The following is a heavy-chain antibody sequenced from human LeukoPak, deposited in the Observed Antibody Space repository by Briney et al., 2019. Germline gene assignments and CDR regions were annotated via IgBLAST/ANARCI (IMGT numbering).Heavy chain of an antibody. J-gene: IGHJ5*02. CDR3: AKAHSFTVHDT. CDR2: IYYSGST. V-gene: IGHV4-59*01. Sequence: PSQTLSLTCTVSAGSISNFYWSWIRQPPPQGLDWIGYIYYSGSTSSNPSLQSRVTRSLDTSQKQFSPKLSSVPSPPPALPYCAKAHSFTVHDTWGQEALVTASS. D-gene: IGHD2-21*01. CDR1: AGSISNFY.